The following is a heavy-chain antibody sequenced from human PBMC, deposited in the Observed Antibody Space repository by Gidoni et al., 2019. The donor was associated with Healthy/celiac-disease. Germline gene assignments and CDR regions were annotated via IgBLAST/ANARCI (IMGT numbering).Heavy chain of an antibody. CDR1: GGSISSYY. J-gene: IGHJ4*02. Sequence: VQLQESGPGLVKPSETLSRTCTVSGGSISSYYWSWIRQPRGKGLEWSGYIYYSGSTNYNPSPKSRVTISVDTSKNQFSLKLSSVTAADTAVYYCASGVRPAAYDYWGQGTLVTVSS. D-gene: IGHD2-2*01. CDR2: IYYSGST. V-gene: IGHV4-59*01. CDR3: ASGVRPAAYDY.